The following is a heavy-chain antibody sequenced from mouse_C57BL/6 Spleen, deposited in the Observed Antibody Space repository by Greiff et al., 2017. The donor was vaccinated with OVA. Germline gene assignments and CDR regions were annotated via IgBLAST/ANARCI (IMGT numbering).Heavy chain of an antibody. CDR2: ISYDGSN. V-gene: IGHV3-6*01. CDR3: ARYYPDYFDY. D-gene: IGHD1-1*01. CDR1: GYSITSGYY. Sequence: VQLKESGPGLVKPSQSLSLTCSVTGYSITSGYYWNWIRQFPGNKLEWMGYISYDGSNNYNPSLKNRISITRDTSKNQFFLKLNSVTTEDTATYYCARYYPDYFDYWGQGTTLTVSS. J-gene: IGHJ2*01.